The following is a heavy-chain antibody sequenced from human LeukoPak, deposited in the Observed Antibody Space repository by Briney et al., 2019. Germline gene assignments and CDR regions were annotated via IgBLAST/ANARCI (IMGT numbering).Heavy chain of an antibody. Sequence: SETLSLTCTVSGGSISSYYWSWIRQPPGKGRGWIGFIYYSGSTNYNPSLKSRVTISVDTSKNQFSLKLSSVTAADTAVYYCASSYSTDYYYYYMDVWGKGATVTVSS. CDR3: ASSYSTDYYYYYMDV. CDR1: GGSISSYY. V-gene: IGHV4-59*01. D-gene: IGHD1-26*01. CDR2: IYYSGST. J-gene: IGHJ6*03.